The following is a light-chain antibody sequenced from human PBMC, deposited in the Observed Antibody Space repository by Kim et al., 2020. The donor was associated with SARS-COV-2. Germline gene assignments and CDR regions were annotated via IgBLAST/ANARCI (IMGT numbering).Light chain of an antibody. CDR2: DVS. V-gene: IGLV2-14*01. CDR3: SSYTSSRTYV. Sequence: QSALTQPASVSGSPGQSITISCTGTSSDVGGYNYVSWYQQPPGKAPKLMIYDVSKRPSGVSNRFSGSKSGNTASLTISGLQAEDEADYYCSSYTSSRTYVFGTGTKVTVL. CDR1: SSDVGGYNY. J-gene: IGLJ1*01.